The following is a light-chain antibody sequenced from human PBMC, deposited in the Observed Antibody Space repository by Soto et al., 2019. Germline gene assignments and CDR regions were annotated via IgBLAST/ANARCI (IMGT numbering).Light chain of an antibody. CDR3: QQDYDYLPLM. CDR1: RSINSK. Sequence: IVMTQPPATLSVSPGERATLSCMASRSINSKLAWNQQKPGQAPRLLISGASTRATGIPARFSGSGSGTEFTLTVSSLQSEDFAVYYCQQDYDYLPLMCGGGTKVEIK. V-gene: IGKV3-15*01. J-gene: IGKJ4*02. CDR2: GAS.